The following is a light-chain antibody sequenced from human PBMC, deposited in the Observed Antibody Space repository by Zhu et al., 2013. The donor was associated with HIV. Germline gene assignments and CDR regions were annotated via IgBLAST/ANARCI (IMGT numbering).Light chain of an antibody. CDR1: SSNIGSKT. J-gene: IGLJ3*02. V-gene: IGLV1-44*01. CDR3: AAWDDSLNVWV. Sequence: QSVLTQPPSASGTPGQRVTISCSGTSSNIGSKTVNWYQQVPGTAPKLLMYNNNQRPSGVPDRFSGPKSGTSASLAISGLQSEDEADYYCAAWDDSLNVWVFGGGTKLTVL. CDR2: NNN.